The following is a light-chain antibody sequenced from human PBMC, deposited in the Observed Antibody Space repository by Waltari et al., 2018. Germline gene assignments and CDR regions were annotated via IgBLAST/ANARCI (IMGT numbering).Light chain of an antibody. CDR1: SSDVGGYNY. V-gene: IGLV2-14*03. CDR2: DVS. Sequence: QSALTQPASVSGSPGQSITISCTGTSSDVGGYNYVSWYQQHPGKAPKLMIYDVSNRPSGVSNRFSCSKSSNTASLTISGLHAEDEADYYCSSYTSSSTYVFGTGTKVTVL. J-gene: IGLJ1*01. CDR3: SSYTSSSTYV.